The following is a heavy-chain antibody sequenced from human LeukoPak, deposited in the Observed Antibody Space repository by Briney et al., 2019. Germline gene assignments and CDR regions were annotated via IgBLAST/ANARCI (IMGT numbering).Heavy chain of an antibody. CDR3: AKGFGELLELTDD. CDR1: GFTFDDYA. D-gene: IGHD3-10*01. CDR2: ISWNSGSI. V-gene: IGHV3-9*01. J-gene: IGHJ4*02. Sequence: RPGGSLRLSCAASGFTFDDYAMHWVRQAPGKGLEWVSGISWNSGSIGYADSVKGRFIISRDNAKNSLYLQMNSLRAEDTALYYCAKGFGELLELTDDWGQGTLVTVS.